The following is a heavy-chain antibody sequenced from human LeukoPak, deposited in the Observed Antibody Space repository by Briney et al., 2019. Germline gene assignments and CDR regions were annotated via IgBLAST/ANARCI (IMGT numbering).Heavy chain of an antibody. V-gene: IGHV4-59*01. J-gene: IGHJ5*02. Sequence: SETLSLTCTVSGGSISSYYWSWIRQPPGKGLEWIGYIYYSGSTNYNPSLKSRVTISVDTSKNQFSLKLSSVTAADTAVYYCASSCWHTRGFDPWGQGTLVTVSS. CDR3: ASSCWHTRGFDP. CDR2: IYYSGST. CDR1: GGSISSYY. D-gene: IGHD2-21*01.